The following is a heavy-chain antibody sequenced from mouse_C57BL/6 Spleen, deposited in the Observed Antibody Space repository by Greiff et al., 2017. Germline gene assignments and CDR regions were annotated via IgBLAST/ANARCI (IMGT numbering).Heavy chain of an antibody. J-gene: IGHJ2*01. D-gene: IGHD3-3*01. V-gene: IGHV1-55*01. CDR3: ARGGVGQHYYFDY. Sequence: QVQLQQPGAELVKRGASVKMSCKASGYTFTSYWITWVKQRPGQGLEWIGDIYPGSGSTNYNEKFKSKATLTVDTSSSTAYMQLSSLTSEDSAVYYCARGGVGQHYYFDYWGQGTTLTVSS. CDR2: IYPGSGST. CDR1: GYTFTSYW.